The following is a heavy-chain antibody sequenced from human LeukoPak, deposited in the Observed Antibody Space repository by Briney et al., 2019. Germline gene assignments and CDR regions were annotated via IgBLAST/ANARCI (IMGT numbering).Heavy chain of an antibody. D-gene: IGHD2-15*01. CDR3: ARDGSYCSGGSCYGDAFDI. Sequence: GGSLRLSCAASGFTFSSYAMHWVRQAPGKGLEWVAVISYDGSNKYYADSVKGRFTISRDNSKNTLYLQMNSLRAEDTAVYYCARDGSYCSGGSCYGDAFDIWGQGTMVTVSS. V-gene: IGHV3-30-3*01. J-gene: IGHJ3*02. CDR2: ISYDGSNK. CDR1: GFTFSSYA.